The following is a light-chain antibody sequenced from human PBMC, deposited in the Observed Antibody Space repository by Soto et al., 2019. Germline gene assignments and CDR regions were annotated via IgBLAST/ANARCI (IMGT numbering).Light chain of an antibody. CDR1: SSDVGAYNY. Sequence: QSALTQPASVSGSPGQSITISCTGTSSDVGAYNYVSWYQHHPGKAPKLIIYEVTNRPSGISNRFSGSKSGNTASLTISGLQAEDEADYYCCSYTTSTTRLFGGGTKLTVL. J-gene: IGLJ3*02. CDR2: EVT. CDR3: CSYTTSTTRL. V-gene: IGLV2-14*01.